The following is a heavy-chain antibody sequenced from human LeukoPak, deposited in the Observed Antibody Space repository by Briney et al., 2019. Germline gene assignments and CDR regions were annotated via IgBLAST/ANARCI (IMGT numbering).Heavy chain of an antibody. CDR2: INPNSGGT. CDR1: GYTFTGYY. Sequence: GASVTVSCKASGYTFTGYYMHWVRQAPGQGLEWMGWINPNSGGTDFAQKFQGRVTMTRDTSISTAYMELSRLRSDDTAVYYCVRLVGESSGYYYDHWGQGTLVTVSS. D-gene: IGHD3-22*01. J-gene: IGHJ5*02. V-gene: IGHV1-2*02. CDR3: VRLVGESSGYYYDH.